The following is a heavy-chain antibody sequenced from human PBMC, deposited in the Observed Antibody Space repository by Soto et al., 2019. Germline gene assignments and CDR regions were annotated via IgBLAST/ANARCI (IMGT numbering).Heavy chain of an antibody. V-gene: IGHV3-30*18. CDR2: ISYDGSNK. Sequence: LRLSCAASGFTFSSYGMHWVRQAPGKGLEWVAVISYDGSNKYYADSVEGRFTISRDNSKNTLYLQMNSLRAEDTAVYYCAKDVGVATNGYYYGMDVWGQGTTVTVSS. D-gene: IGHD5-12*01. J-gene: IGHJ6*02. CDR1: GFTFSSYG. CDR3: AKDVGVATNGYYYGMDV.